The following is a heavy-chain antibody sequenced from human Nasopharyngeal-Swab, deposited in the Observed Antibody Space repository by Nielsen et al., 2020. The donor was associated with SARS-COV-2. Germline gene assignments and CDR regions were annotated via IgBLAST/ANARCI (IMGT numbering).Heavy chain of an antibody. J-gene: IGHJ4*02. Sequence: GSPLRCSVPACGFTFGPFWLTWVRQAPGKGLEWVATIQTDGTEQYSVDSVKGRFTISRDNGKNSLYLQMNSLRVEDTAVYYCARENHGVFDNWGQGTLVTVSS. CDR2: IQTDGTEQ. CDR1: GFTFGPFW. CDR3: ARENHGVFDN. V-gene: IGHV3-7*01.